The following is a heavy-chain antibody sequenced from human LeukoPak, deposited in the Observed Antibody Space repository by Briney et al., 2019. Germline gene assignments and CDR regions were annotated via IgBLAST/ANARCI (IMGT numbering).Heavy chain of an antibody. V-gene: IGHV1-69*04. CDR3: ARGITMVRGVTSWRGEIFDY. Sequence: ASVKVSCKASGGTFSSYAISWVRQAPGQGLEWMGRIIPILGIANYAQKFQGRVTITADKSTSTAYMELSSLRSEDTAVYYCARGITMVRGVTSWRGEIFDYWGQGTLVTVSS. CDR2: IIPILGIA. CDR1: GGTFSSYA. J-gene: IGHJ4*02. D-gene: IGHD3-10*01.